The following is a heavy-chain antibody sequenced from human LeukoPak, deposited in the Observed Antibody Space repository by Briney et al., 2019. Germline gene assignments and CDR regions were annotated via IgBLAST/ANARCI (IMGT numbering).Heavy chain of an antibody. CDR2: MNQDGSAI. Sequence: GGSLRLSCAASGFTFSRHWMSWVRQSPGKGLERVAHMNQDGSAIYYVDSVKGRFTISRDNAKNSLCLQMTGLTVADTAVYYCARTVPGYPDDYFDYWGQGTLVTVSS. CDR3: ARTVPGYPDDYFDY. V-gene: IGHV3-7*01. CDR1: GFTFSRHW. D-gene: IGHD6-19*01. J-gene: IGHJ4*02.